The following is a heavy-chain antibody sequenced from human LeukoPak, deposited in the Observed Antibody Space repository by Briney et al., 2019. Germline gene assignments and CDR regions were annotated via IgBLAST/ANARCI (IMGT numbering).Heavy chain of an antibody. CDR2: IYTSGST. CDR3: ARKSSGRLDF. D-gene: IGHD3-22*01. CDR1: GGSISSGSYY. V-gene: IGHV4-61*02. J-gene: IGHJ4*02. Sequence: SETLSLTCTVSGGSISSGSYYWSWIRQPAGKGLEWIGRIYTSGSTNYNPSLKSRITISIDTSKNQFSLKLNSVTAADTAVYYCARKSSGRLDFWGPGTLVTVSS.